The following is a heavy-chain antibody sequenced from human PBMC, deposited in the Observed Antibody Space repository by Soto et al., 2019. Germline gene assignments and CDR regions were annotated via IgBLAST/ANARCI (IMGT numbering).Heavy chain of an antibody. V-gene: IGHV1-69*01. CDR1: GGTFSSYA. CDR3: ARASPDVVVPAARPNWFDP. D-gene: IGHD2-2*01. Sequence: GASVKVSCKASGGTFSSYAISWVRQAPGQGLEWMGGIIPIFGTANYAQKFQGRVTITADESTSTAYMELSSLRSEDTAVYYCARASPDVVVPAARPNWFDPWGQGTLVTVSS. J-gene: IGHJ5*02. CDR2: IIPIFGTA.